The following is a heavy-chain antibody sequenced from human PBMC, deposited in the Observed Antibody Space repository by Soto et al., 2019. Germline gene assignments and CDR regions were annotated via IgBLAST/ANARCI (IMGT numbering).Heavy chain of an antibody. J-gene: IGHJ5*02. Sequence: QVQLQESGPGLVKPSQTLSLTCTVSGGSISSGGYYWSWIRQHPGKGLEWIGYIYYSGSTYYNPSLKSRVTISVATSKTQFSLKLSSVTAADTAVYYCARLVSDDFWSGYVSWSAGWFDPWGQGTLVTVSS. CDR1: GGSISSGGYY. D-gene: IGHD3-3*01. CDR2: IYYSGST. V-gene: IGHV4-31*03. CDR3: ARLVSDDFWSGYVSWSAGWFDP.